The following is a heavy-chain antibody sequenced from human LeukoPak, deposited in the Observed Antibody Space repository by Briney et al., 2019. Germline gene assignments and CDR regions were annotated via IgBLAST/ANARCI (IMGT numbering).Heavy chain of an antibody. CDR3: ASSTNGRYYGMDV. Sequence: SETLSLTCAVYGGSFSGYYWSWIRQPPGKVLEWIGEINHSGSTNYNPSLKSRVTISVDTSKNQFSLKLSSVTAADTAVYYCASSTNGRYYGMDVWGQGTTVTVSS. J-gene: IGHJ6*02. CDR1: GGSFSGYY. V-gene: IGHV4-34*01. CDR2: INHSGST. D-gene: IGHD5-24*01.